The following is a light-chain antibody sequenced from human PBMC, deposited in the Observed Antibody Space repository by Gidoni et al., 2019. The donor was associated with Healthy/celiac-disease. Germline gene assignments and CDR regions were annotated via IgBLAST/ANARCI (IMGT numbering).Light chain of an antibody. V-gene: IGKV3-15*01. Sequence: EIVMTQSPATLSVAPGGRATLSYRASRSVSSNLAWYQQKPGQAPRLLIYGASTRATGIPARFSGSGSGTEFTLTISSLQSEDFAVYYCQQYNNWPPTFGQGTKVEIK. CDR2: GAS. J-gene: IGKJ1*01. CDR3: QQYNNWPPT. CDR1: RSVSSN.